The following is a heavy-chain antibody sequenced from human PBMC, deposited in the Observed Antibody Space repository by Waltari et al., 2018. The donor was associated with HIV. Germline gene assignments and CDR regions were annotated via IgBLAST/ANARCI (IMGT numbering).Heavy chain of an antibody. CDR3: ARGAASNTFNSYFDS. V-gene: IGHV1-69*13. D-gene: IGHD6-25*01. CDR1: GGSFSNHA. CDR2: IIPVFGTT. Sequence: QVQLVQSGAEVKKPGSSVKVSCKASGGSFSNHAISWVRQAPGQGLEWMGGIIPVFGTTYYSQKFQGRVTITADVSLTTAYMDLSSLGSDDTAFDFCARGAASNTFNSYFDSWGQGVLVTVSS. J-gene: IGHJ4*02.